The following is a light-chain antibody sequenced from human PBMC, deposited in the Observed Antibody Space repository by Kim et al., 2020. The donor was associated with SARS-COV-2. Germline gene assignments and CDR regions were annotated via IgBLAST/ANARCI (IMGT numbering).Light chain of an antibody. CDR3: QQSYSTPPYT. Sequence: DIQMTQSPSSLSASLGDRVTITCRASQSISNYLNWYQQKPGKAPKLLIYAASSLQSGVPSRFSGSGSGTDFTLTISSLQPKDFATYYCQQSYSTPPYTFGQGTKLEI. CDR2: AAS. J-gene: IGKJ2*01. CDR1: QSISNY. V-gene: IGKV1-39*01.